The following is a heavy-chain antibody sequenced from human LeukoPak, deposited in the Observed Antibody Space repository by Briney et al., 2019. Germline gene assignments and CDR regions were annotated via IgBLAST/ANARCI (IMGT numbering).Heavy chain of an antibody. CDR1: GFTFSSYS. D-gene: IGHD4-17*01. Sequence: GGSLRLSCVASGFTFSSYSMNWVRQAPGKGLEWISYITSSSGSLSYADSVKGRFIISRDNAKNSLYLQMNSLRAEDTAIYYCVRDVHYVFDYWGPGTLVTVSS. J-gene: IGHJ4*02. CDR3: VRDVHYVFDY. CDR2: ITSSSGSL. V-gene: IGHV3-48*01.